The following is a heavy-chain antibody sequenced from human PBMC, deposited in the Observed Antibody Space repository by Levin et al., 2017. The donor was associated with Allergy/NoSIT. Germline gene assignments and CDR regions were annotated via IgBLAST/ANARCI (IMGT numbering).Heavy chain of an antibody. CDR3: AKGGYDSSGYYEYYFDY. Sequence: ASVKVSCKVSGYTLTELSMHWVRQAPGKGLEWMGGFDPEDGETIYAQKFQGRVTMTEDTSTDTAYMELSSLRSEDTAVYYCAKGGYDSSGYYEYYFDYWGQGTLVTVSS. J-gene: IGHJ4*02. CDR2: FDPEDGET. D-gene: IGHD3-22*01. V-gene: IGHV1-24*01. CDR1: GYTLTELS.